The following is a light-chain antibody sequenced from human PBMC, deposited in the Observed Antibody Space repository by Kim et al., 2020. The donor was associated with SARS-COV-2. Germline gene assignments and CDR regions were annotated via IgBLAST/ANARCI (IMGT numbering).Light chain of an antibody. J-gene: IGLJ2*01. Sequence: GQRVTISCSGSTSNIGTNYVFWYEKLPGTAPKLLISRNNQRPSGVPARFSASKSGTTASLAISGLRSEDEADYYCASWDASLRGVVFGGGTQLTVL. CDR1: TSNIGTNY. V-gene: IGLV1-47*01. CDR2: RNN. CDR3: ASWDASLRGVV.